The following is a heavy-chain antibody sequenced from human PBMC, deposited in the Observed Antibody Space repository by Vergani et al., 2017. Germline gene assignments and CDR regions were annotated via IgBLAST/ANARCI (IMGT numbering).Heavy chain of an antibody. CDR3: ATFGITMVRGVIISFDY. Sequence: QVQLVQSGAEVKKPGSSVKVSCKASGGTFTGYYMHWVRQAPGQGLEWMGWINPNSGGTNYAQKFQGRVTMTRDTSISTAYMELSRLRSDDTAVYYCATFGITMVRGVIISFDYWGQGTLVTVSS. CDR2: INPNSGGT. CDR1: GGTFTGYY. D-gene: IGHD3-10*01. V-gene: IGHV1-2*02. J-gene: IGHJ4*02.